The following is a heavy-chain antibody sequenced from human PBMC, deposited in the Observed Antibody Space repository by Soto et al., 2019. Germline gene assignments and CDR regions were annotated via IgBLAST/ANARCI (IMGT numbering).Heavy chain of an antibody. CDR2: IYHSGST. J-gene: IGHJ4*02. D-gene: IGHD2-15*01. V-gene: IGHV4-4*02. Sequence: PSETLSVTCGDSGGSISSSNWWSCVRQPPGKGLEWIGEIYHSGSTNYSPSLKSRVTISVDKSKNQFSLKLSSVTAADTAVYYCARVYGSGAGDYWGQGTLVTDSP. CDR3: ARVYGSGAGDY. CDR1: GGSISSSNW.